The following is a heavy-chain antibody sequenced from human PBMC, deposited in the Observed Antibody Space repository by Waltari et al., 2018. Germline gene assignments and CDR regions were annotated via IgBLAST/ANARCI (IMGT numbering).Heavy chain of an antibody. V-gene: IGHV3-20*04. CDR3: VRGSTGTIFDY. J-gene: IGHJ4*02. CDR2: INWNGGRT. CDR1: GFTFHDYG. Sequence: EVQLVESGGGVVVPWGSLRLSCVVFGFTFHDYGMTWVRQVPGRGLEWVSGINWNGGRTRYTDSVKGRFTISRDNAKNSLYLQMNSLRAEDTALYYCVRGSTGTIFDYWGQGTLVTVSS. D-gene: IGHD1-7*01.